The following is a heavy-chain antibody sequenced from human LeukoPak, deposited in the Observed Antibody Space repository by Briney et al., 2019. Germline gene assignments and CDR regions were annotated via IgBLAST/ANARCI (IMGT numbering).Heavy chain of an antibody. CDR2: INPNSGGT. CDR3: ARGEGGSPYYMDV. D-gene: IGHD2-15*01. V-gene: IGHV1-2*02. CDR1: GYTFTGYY. J-gene: IGHJ6*03. Sequence: ASVKVSCKASGYTFTGYYMHWVRQAPGQGLEWMGWINPNSGGTNYAQKFQGRVTMTRDTSISTAYMELSRLRSDDTAVYYCARGEGGSPYYMDVWAKGTTVTVSS.